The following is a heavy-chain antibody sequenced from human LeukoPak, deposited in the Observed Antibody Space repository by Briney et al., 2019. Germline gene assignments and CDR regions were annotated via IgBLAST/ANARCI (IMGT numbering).Heavy chain of an antibody. D-gene: IGHD6-6*01. J-gene: IGHJ3*02. V-gene: IGHV4-34*01. CDR2: INHSGST. Sequence: SETLSLTCAVYGGSFSGYYWSWIRQPPGKGLEWIGEINHSGSTNYNPSLKSRVTISVDTSKNQFSLKLSSVTAADTAVYYCARGRSIAARKAFDIWGQGTMVTVSS. CDR3: ARGRSIAARKAFDI. CDR1: GGSFSGYY.